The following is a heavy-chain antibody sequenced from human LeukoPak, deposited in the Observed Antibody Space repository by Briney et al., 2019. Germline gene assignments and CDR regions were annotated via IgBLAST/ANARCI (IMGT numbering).Heavy chain of an antibody. J-gene: IGHJ6*02. CDR2: IKQDGSEK. D-gene: IGHD3-10*01. CDR3: ARRGLRSQSGKPYYGSDV. V-gene: IGHV3-7*01. Sequence: PGGSLRLSCAASEFTFSNYWISWVRQAPGKGLDWVANIKQDGSEKQYVESVKGRFTISRDNAKNSLYLQMNSLRAEDTAVYYCARRGLRSQSGKPYYGSDVWGQGTTVTVSS. CDR1: EFTFSNYW.